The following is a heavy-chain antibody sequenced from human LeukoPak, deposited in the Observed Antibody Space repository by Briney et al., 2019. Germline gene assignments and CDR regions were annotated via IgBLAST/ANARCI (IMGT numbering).Heavy chain of an antibody. V-gene: IGHV3-21*01. CDR2: IDYDSSHI. CDR1: AFTFSDYS. Sequence: GGSLRLSCAASAFTFSDYSMNWVRQVPGKGLEGVSSIDYDSSHIYYAASVRGRFTISRDNARNSVYLQMNSLRVEDTAVYYCARDPLRYLRVGHYDYWGQGTLVAVSS. J-gene: IGHJ4*02. D-gene: IGHD3-9*01. CDR3: ARDPLRYLRVGHYDY.